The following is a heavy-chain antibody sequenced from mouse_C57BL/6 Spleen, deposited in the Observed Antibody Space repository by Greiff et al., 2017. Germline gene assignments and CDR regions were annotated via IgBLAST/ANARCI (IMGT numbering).Heavy chain of an antibody. Sequence: QVQLKESGAELARPGASVKMSCKASGYTFTSYTMHWVKQRPGQGLEWIGYINPSSGYTKYNQKFKDKATLTADKSSSTAYMQLSSLTSEDSAVYYCARASYGYDLAWFAYWGQGTLVTVSA. CDR3: ARASYGYDLAWFAY. J-gene: IGHJ3*01. CDR1: GYTFTSYT. V-gene: IGHV1-4*01. D-gene: IGHD2-2*01. CDR2: INPSSGYT.